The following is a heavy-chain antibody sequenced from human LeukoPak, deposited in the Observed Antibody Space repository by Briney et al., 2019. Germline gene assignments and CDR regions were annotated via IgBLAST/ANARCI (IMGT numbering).Heavy chain of an antibody. Sequence: GGSLRLSCAASGFTFSDYYMSWIRQAPGKGLEWVSYISSSGSTIYYADSVKGRFTISRDNAKNSLYLQMNSLRAEDTAVYYCARVQEPAAIPPIYYYYMDVWGKGTTVTVSS. D-gene: IGHD2-2*01. CDR2: ISSSGSTI. CDR3: ARVQEPAAIPPIYYYYMDV. J-gene: IGHJ6*03. V-gene: IGHV3-11*04. CDR1: GFTFSDYY.